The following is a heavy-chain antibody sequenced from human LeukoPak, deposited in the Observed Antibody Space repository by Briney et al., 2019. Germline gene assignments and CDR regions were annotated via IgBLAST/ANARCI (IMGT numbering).Heavy chain of an antibody. D-gene: IGHD5-12*01. Sequence: SETLSLTCTVSGGSLSSSSYYWDWIRQSPGKGLEWFGNIYSCGSTYYTPSLKSRVTISVDTSKNQFSLKLSSVTAADTAIYFCARHSRSGSGGYENAFDIWGQGTMVTVSS. CDR3: ARHSRSGSGGYENAFDI. J-gene: IGHJ3*02. CDR2: IYSCGST. V-gene: IGHV4-39*01. CDR1: GGSLSSSSYY.